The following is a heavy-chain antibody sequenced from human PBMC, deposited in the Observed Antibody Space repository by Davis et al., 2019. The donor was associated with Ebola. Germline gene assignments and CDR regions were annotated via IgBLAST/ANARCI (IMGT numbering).Heavy chain of an antibody. CDR1: GGSTSSYY. J-gene: IGHJ4*02. CDR3: ARQYSSSFLFDY. V-gene: IGHV4-59*08. CDR2: IYYSGST. Sequence: SETLSPTCTLSGGSTSSYYWSWSRQPPGKGLEWIGYIYYSGSTNYNPSLMSRVTISVDPSKNQFSLKLSSVTAADTAVYYCARQYSSSFLFDYWGQGGLVTVSS. D-gene: IGHD6-13*01.